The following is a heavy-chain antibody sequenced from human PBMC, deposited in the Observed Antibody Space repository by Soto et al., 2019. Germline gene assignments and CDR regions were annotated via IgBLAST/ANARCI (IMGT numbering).Heavy chain of an antibody. J-gene: IGHJ4*02. Sequence: SVKVSCKASGGTFSSYAISWVRQAPGQGLEWMGGIIPIFGTANYAQKFQGRVTITADESTSTAYMELSSLRSEDTAVYYCARGSFIAAAGTHLDYWGQGTLVTVSS. CDR1: GGTFSSYA. CDR3: ARGSFIAAAGTHLDY. D-gene: IGHD6-13*01. V-gene: IGHV1-69*13. CDR2: IIPIFGTA.